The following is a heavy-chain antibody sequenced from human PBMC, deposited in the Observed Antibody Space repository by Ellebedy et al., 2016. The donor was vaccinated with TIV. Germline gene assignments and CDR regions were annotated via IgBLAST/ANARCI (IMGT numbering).Heavy chain of an antibody. CDR2: FYSPDTT. CDR3: AREMATIKPSIYWYFDL. J-gene: IGHJ2*01. V-gene: IGHV4-59*08. Sequence: MPSETLSLTCTVSGGSISGYYWSWIRQSPGKGPEWIGYFYSPDTTSYNPSLQSRVTISGDTSRNQFSLNRRSVSAADTAVYYCAREMATIKPSIYWYFDLWGRGTLVTVSS. CDR1: GGSISGYY. D-gene: IGHD5-24*01.